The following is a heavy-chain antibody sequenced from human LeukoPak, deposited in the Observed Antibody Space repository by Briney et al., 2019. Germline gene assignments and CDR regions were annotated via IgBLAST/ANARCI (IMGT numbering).Heavy chain of an antibody. CDR1: GFTFGDYA. D-gene: IGHD2-21*02. V-gene: IGHV3-49*04. CDR2: IRSKAYGGTT. CDR3: TRDLPAYCGGDCYGYFQH. J-gene: IGHJ1*01. Sequence: GGSLRPSCTASGFTFGDYAMSWVRQAPGKGLEWVGFIRSKAYGGTTEYAASVKGRFTISRDDSKSIAYLQMNSLKTEDTAVYYCTRDLPAYCGGDCYGYFQHWGQGTLVTVSS.